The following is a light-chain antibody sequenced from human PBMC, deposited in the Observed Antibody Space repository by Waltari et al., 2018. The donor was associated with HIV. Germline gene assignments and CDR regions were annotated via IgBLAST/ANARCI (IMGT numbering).Light chain of an antibody. CDR3: NSYTSSNTFV. CDR2: DIT. J-gene: IGLJ1*01. Sequence: QSALTQPASVSGSPGQSLTISCTGTYDAVGGYNYVPWYQHHPGKAPKVIIYDITKRPSGISDRFSGSKSGNTASLTISGLQAEDEADYYCNSYTSSNTFVFGTGTKVTVL. CDR1: YDAVGGYNY. V-gene: IGLV2-14*03.